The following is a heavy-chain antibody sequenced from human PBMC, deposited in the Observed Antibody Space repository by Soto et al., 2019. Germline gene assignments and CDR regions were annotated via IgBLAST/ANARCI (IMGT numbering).Heavy chain of an antibody. V-gene: IGHV3-33*03. CDR2: IWYDGSNK. J-gene: IGHJ4*02. CDR3: ARWGCSGSNCNLNQRSFDL. Sequence: GGSLRLSCAASGFTFSSYGMHWVRQAPGKGLEWVAVIWYDGSNKYYADSVKGRFTFSRDNSKNTMSLQMNSLRVEDTAVYYCARWGCSGSNCNLNQRSFDLWGQGTLVTVSS. CDR1: GFTFSSYG. D-gene: IGHD2-15*01.